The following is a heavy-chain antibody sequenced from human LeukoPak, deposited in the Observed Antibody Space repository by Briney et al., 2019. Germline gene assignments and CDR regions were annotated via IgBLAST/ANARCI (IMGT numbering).Heavy chain of an antibody. CDR2: ISSTSGTT. CDR3: ARTQNVINVHWGFFDS. Sequence: GGSLRLSCTASGFTFSTYNMNWLRQAPGKGLEWVSYISSTSGTTYYADSVKGRFTTSRDNARNSLYLQMNGLRAEDTAVYYCARTQNVINVHWGFFDSWGQGTLVTVSS. J-gene: IGHJ4*02. D-gene: IGHD3-16*01. V-gene: IGHV3-48*04. CDR1: GFTFSTYN.